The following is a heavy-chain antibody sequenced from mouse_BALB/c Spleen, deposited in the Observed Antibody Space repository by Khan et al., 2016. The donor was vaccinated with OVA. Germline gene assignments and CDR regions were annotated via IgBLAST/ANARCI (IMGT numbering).Heavy chain of an antibody. J-gene: IGHJ2*01. CDR2: INPTSGYT. V-gene: IGHV1-7*01. CDR1: GYTFTIYW. Sequence: VQLQESGAELAKPGASVKMSCKASGYTFTIYWMHWVKQRPGQGLEWIGYINPTSGYTDYNEKFKDKATLSADKSSSTAYMQLRSLTSEDSAVFESARERIDYWGQGTTLTVSS. CDR3: ARERIDY.